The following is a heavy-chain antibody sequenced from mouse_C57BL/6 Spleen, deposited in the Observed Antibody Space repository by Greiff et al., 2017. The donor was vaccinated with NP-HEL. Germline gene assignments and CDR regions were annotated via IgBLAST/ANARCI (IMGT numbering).Heavy chain of an antibody. CDR2: INPNNGGP. CDR1: GYTFTDYN. CDR3: ARRTYLYAMDY. Sequence: VQLQQSGPELVKPGASVKIPCKASGYTFTDYNMDWVKQSHGKSLEWIGDINPNNGGPIYNQKFKGKATLTVDKSSSTAYMELRSLTSEDTAVYYCARRTYLYAMDYWGQGTSVTVSS. V-gene: IGHV1-18*01. J-gene: IGHJ4*01. D-gene: IGHD5-1*01.